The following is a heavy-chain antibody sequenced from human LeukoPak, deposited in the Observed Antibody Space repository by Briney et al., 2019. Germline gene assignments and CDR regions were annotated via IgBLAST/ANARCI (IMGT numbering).Heavy chain of an antibody. Sequence: PGGSLRLSCSASGFTFSSLGMRWVRQAPGKGLEHVSTIGSDGDSTYYADSVRDRSTISRDNSKNALYLQMTSLRPEDSAVYYCVSPVFINYWGQGTLVTVSS. D-gene: IGHD1-14*01. J-gene: IGHJ4*01. CDR1: GFTFSSLG. CDR2: IGSDGDST. V-gene: IGHV3-64D*06. CDR3: VSPVFINY.